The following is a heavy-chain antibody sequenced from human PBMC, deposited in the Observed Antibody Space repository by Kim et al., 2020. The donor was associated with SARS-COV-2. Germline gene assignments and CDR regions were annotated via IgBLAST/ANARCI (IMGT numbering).Heavy chain of an antibody. J-gene: IGHJ4*02. Sequence: SETLSLTCTVSGGSISSSSYYWGWIRQPPGKGLEWIGSIYYSGSTYYNPSLKSRVTISVDTSKNQFSLKLSSVTAADTAVYYCAREGTGDGPFDYWGQGTLVTVSS. D-gene: IGHD7-27*01. V-gene: IGHV4-39*07. CDR1: GGSISSSSYY. CDR3: AREGTGDGPFDY. CDR2: IYYSGST.